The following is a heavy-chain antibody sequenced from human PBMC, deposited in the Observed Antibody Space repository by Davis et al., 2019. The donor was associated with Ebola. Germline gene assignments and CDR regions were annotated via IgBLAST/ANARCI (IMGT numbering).Heavy chain of an antibody. V-gene: IGHV1-18*01. J-gene: IGHJ6*02. CDR2: ISAYNGNT. CDR3: AKDGAFTIFGVVIIPSYGMDV. CDR1: GYTFTSYG. Sequence: ASVKVSCKASGYTFTSYGISWVRQAPGQGLEWMGWISAYNGNTNYAQKLQGRVTMTTDISTSTAYMELRSLRSEDTAVYYCAKDGAFTIFGVVIIPSYGMDVWGQGTTVTVSS. D-gene: IGHD3-3*01.